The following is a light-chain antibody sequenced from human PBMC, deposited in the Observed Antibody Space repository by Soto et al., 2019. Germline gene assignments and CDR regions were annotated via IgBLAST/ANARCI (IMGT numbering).Light chain of an antibody. CDR1: QSVSSN. V-gene: IGKV3-15*01. CDR3: QQYNFRWT. J-gene: IGKJ1*01. Sequence: EIVMTQFPATLSVSPGERATLSCRASQSVSSNLAWYQHTPGQAPRLLIYGASTRATGIPARFSGSGSGTEFTLTISSLQSEDFAVYFCQQYNFRWTFGQGTKVDIK. CDR2: GAS.